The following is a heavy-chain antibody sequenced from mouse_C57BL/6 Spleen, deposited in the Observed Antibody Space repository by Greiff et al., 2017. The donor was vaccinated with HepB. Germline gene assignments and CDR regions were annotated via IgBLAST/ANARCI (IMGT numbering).Heavy chain of an antibody. Sequence: VQLQQSGTELVKPGASVKLSCKASGYTFTSYWMHWVKQRPGQGLEWIGNINPSNGGTNYNEKFKSKATLTVDKSSSTADMQLSSLTSEDSAVYYCARSAYYSNYENYFDYWGQGTTLTVSS. CDR1: GYTFTSYW. D-gene: IGHD2-5*01. V-gene: IGHV1-53*01. CDR2: INPSNGGT. J-gene: IGHJ2*01. CDR3: ARSAYYSNYENYFDY.